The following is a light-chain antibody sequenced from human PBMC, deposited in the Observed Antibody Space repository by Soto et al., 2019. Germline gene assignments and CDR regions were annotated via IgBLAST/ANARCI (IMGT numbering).Light chain of an antibody. CDR3: QQANSFPIT. CDR2: PAS. Sequence: DIQMTQSPSSVSASEGDSVTITCRASQGISTWLAWYQQKPGKAPNLLIYPASSLRSGVPSRFSGSGSGTDLTLTISSLQPEDFATYYGQQANSFPITFGQGTRLDIK. V-gene: IGKV1-12*01. CDR1: QGISTW. J-gene: IGKJ5*01.